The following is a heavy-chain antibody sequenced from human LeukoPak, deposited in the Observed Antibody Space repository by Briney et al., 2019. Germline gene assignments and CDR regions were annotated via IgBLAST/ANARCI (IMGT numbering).Heavy chain of an antibody. Sequence: ASVKVSCKASGYTFTSYYMHWVRQAPGQGLEWMGIINPSGGSTSYAQKFQGRVTMTRDTSTSTVYMELSSLRSDDTAVYYCTREGVYSPDPSSYHRHPFDIWGKGTVVIVSS. D-gene: IGHD3-16*02. CDR3: TREGVYSPDPSSYHRHPFDI. V-gene: IGHV1-46*01. J-gene: IGHJ3*02. CDR1: GYTFTSYY. CDR2: INPSGGST.